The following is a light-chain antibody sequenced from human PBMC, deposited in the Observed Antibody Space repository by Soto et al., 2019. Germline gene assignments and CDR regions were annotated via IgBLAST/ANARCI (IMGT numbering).Light chain of an antibody. CDR3: QHYVYPQWT. Sequence: EIVLTQSPGILSLSPGERASLSCGASQSISSSFLAWYQQKPGQAPRLLIYGASTRATGVPDRLSGSGSGTEFTHTIRRLEPEDFAVYFCQHYVYPQWTFGPGTKVDIK. V-gene: IGKV3-20*01. J-gene: IGKJ1*01. CDR2: GAS. CDR1: QSISSSF.